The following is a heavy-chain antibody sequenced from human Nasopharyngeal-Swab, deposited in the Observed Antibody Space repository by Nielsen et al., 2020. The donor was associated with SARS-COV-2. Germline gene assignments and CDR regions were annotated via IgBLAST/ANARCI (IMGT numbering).Heavy chain of an antibody. CDR1: GGTFSSYA. CDR2: IIPILGIA. D-gene: IGHD3-9*01. Sequence: SAKVSCKASGGTFSSYAISWVRQAPGQGLEWMGRIIPILGIANYAQKFQGRVTITADKSTSTAYMELSSLRSEDTAVYYCARGYYDILTGYYGPSYYFDYWGQGTLVTVSS. V-gene: IGHV1-69*04. CDR3: ARGYYDILTGYYGPSYYFDY. J-gene: IGHJ4*02.